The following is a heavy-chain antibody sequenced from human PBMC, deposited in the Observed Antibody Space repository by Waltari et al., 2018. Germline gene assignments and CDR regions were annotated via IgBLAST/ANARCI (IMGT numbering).Heavy chain of an antibody. V-gene: IGHV3-21*06. Sequence: EVQLVESGGGLVQHGGSLRLSCVASGFTFSSYSMNWVRQAPGKGLEWVSSITHTGTSTYYADSVKGRFTISRDSAKNSLFLQMNSLRPEDTAVYFCARARGNSWYSDYWGQGTLVTVSS. CDR1: GFTFSSYS. CDR3: ARARGNSWYSDY. J-gene: IGHJ4*02. CDR2: ITHTGTST. D-gene: IGHD6-13*01.